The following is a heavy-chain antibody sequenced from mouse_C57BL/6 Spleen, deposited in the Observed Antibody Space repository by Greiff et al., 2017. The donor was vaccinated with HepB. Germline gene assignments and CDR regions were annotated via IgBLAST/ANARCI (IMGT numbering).Heavy chain of an antibody. CDR1: GFTFSSYA. Sequence: DVMLVESGEGLVKPGGSLKLSCAASGFTFSSYAMSWVRQTPEKRLEWVAYISSGGDYIYYADTVKGRFTISRDNARNTLYLQMSSLKSEDTAMYYCTREGGKKSYFDYWGQGTTLTVTS. CDR3: TREGGKKSYFDY. V-gene: IGHV5-9-1*02. J-gene: IGHJ2*01. CDR2: ISSGGDYI.